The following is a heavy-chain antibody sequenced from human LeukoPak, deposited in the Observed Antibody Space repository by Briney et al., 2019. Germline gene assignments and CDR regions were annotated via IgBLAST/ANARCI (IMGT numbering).Heavy chain of an antibody. CDR1: GYTFTSYD. V-gene: IGHV1-8*01. J-gene: IGHJ6*02. CDR2: MNPNSGNT. Sequence: ASVKVSCKASGYTFTSYDINWVRQATGQGLEWMGWMNPNSGNTGYAQKFQGRVTMTRNTSISTAYMELSSLRSEDTAVYYCARKNLQSKANYYYYYYGMDVWGQGTTVTVSS. CDR3: ARKNLQSKANYYYYYYGMDV. D-gene: IGHD5-24*01.